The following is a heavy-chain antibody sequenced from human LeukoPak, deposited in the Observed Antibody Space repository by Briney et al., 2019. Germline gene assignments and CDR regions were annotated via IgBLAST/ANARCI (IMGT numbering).Heavy chain of an antibody. V-gene: IGHV1-18*01. CDR1: GYTFTSYG. CDR2: ISAYNGNT. J-gene: IGHJ4*02. Sequence: ASVKVSCKASGYTFTSYGISWVRQAPGQGLEWMGWISAYNGNTNYAQKLQGRVTMTTDTSTSTAYMELRGLRSDDTAVYYCARVVVVPAAIVYYFDYWGQGTLVTVSS. D-gene: IGHD2-2*01. CDR3: ARVVVVPAAIVYYFDY.